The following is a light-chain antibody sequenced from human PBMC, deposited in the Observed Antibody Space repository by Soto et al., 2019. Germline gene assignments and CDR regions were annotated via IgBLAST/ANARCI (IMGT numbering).Light chain of an antibody. V-gene: IGKV1-5*01. CDR3: HQYHTYST. Sequence: DIQMTQSPSTLSASVGDRVIITCRASQTISTWVAWYQHKTGKAPTLIIYDASSLESGVPSRFSGGGSGTEFTLTISSLQPDDFATYYCHQYHTYSTFGQGTKVEIK. CDR1: QTISTW. CDR2: DAS. J-gene: IGKJ1*01.